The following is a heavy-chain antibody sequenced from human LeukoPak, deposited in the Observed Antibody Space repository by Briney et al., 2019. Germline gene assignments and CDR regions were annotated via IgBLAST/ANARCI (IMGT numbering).Heavy chain of an antibody. V-gene: IGHV3-48*01. CDR2: ISSFSSTI. CDR1: GFTFSSYS. D-gene: IGHD3-10*02. J-gene: IGHJ6*04. CDR3: AELGITMIGGV. Sequence: GGSLRLSCAASGFTFSSYSMHWVRQAPGKGLEWVSYISSFSSTIYYADSVKGRFTISRDNAKNSLYLQMNSLRAEDTAVYYCAELGITMIGGVWGKGTTVTISS.